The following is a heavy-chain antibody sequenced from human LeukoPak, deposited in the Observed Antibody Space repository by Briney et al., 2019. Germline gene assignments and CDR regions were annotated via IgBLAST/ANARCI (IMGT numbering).Heavy chain of an antibody. Sequence: PSETLSLTCTVSGGSISGSTSYWGWIRQPPGKGLEWIGSIYYSGNAYYNPSLKSRVTISVDTSKNHFSLRLTSVTAADTGIYYCARTYYYYMDVWGKGTTVTISS. CDR1: GGSISGSTSY. V-gene: IGHV4-39*02. CDR2: IYYSGNA. CDR3: ARTYYYYMDV. J-gene: IGHJ6*03.